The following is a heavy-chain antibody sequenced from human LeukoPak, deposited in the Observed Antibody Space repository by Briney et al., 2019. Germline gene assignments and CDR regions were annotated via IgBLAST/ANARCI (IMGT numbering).Heavy chain of an antibody. D-gene: IGHD1-20*01. Sequence: GGSLRLSCAASGFTFSSCAMSWVRQAPGKGLQWVSAISGKGGDTYYADSVKGRFTISRDNSKNTVYLQMNSLRAEDTALYYCAKEVYNWNRTPFDSWGQGTLVTVYS. V-gene: IGHV3-23*01. CDR1: GFTFSSCA. CDR2: ISGKGGDT. CDR3: AKEVYNWNRTPFDS. J-gene: IGHJ4*02.